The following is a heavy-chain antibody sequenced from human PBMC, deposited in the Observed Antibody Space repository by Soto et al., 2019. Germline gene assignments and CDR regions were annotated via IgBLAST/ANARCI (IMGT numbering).Heavy chain of an antibody. V-gene: IGHV4-39*01. Sequence: SETLSLTRPVAGGKSSSSGYYWGWIRQPPGKGLEWIGSIYYSGSTYYNPSLKSRVTISVDTSKNQFSLKLSSVTAADTAVYYCARHTYGDYDAYYYYGMDVWGQGTTVTVSS. D-gene: IGHD4-17*01. CDR3: ARHTYGDYDAYYYYGMDV. J-gene: IGHJ6*02. CDR2: IYYSGST. CDR1: GGKSSSSGYY.